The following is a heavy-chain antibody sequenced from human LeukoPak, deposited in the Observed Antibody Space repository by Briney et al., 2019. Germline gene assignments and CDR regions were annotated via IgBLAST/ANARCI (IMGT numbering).Heavy chain of an antibody. D-gene: IGHD7-27*01. CDR1: GYTFTSYY. J-gene: IGHJ4*02. CDR2: INPSGGST. Sequence: ASVKVSCKASGYTFTSYYMHWVRQAPGQGLEWMGIINPSGGSTSYAQKFQGRVTMTRDTSTSTVYMELSSLRSGDTAVYYCAIGNWGYYFDYWGQGTLVTVSS. V-gene: IGHV1-46*01. CDR3: AIGNWGYYFDY.